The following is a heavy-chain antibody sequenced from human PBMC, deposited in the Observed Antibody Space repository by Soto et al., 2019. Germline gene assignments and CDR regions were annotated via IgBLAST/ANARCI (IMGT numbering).Heavy chain of an antibody. J-gene: IGHJ4*02. Sequence: ASVKVSCKASGYTFTSYAMHWVRQAPGQRLEWMGWISAYNGNTNYAQKLQGRVTMTTDTSTSTAYMELRSLRSDDTAVYYCASLGSGWRLDYWGQGTLVTVSS. D-gene: IGHD6-19*01. CDR3: ASLGSGWRLDY. V-gene: IGHV1-18*01. CDR2: ISAYNGNT. CDR1: GYTFTSYA.